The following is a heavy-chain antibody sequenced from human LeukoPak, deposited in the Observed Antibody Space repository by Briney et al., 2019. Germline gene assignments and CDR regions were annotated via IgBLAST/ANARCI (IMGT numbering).Heavy chain of an antibody. D-gene: IGHD2-21*02. CDR3: ATSDSPGIFDY. V-gene: IGHV4-30-2*01. CDR2: IYHSGST. J-gene: IGHJ4*02. CDR1: GGSISSSGYS. Sequence: PSKTLSLTCAVSGGSISSSGYSWSWLRQPPGKGLEWIGYIYHSGSTYYNPSLKSRVTMSVDTSENQFSLKLNSVVAADTAVYYCATSDSPGIFDYWGQGTLVTVSS.